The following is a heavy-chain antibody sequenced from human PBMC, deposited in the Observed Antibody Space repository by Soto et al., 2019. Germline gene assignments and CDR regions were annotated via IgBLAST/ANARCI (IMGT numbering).Heavy chain of an antibody. CDR2: NYYSGIT. CDR1: GGSISSGGYY. V-gene: IGHV4-39*01. CDR3: ARRNYPYYFDY. D-gene: IGHD3-10*01. Sequence: SETLSLTCTVSGGSISSGGYYWTWIRQHPGKGLEWIGYNYYSGITYYNPSLKSRVTISADTSKNQFSLSLSSVTAAETAIYYCARRNYPYYFDYWGQGTLVTVSS. J-gene: IGHJ4*01.